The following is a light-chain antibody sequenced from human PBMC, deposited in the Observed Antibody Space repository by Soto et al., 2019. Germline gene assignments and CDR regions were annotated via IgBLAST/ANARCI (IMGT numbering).Light chain of an antibody. J-gene: IGLJ1*01. CDR2: GNS. Sequence: QSVLTQPPSVPGAPGQTVTISCTGSSTNIGAGYYVHWYQQHPGTAPKLMIYGNSNRPSGVPDRFSGSKSGNSASLTITGLQAEDEADYYCSSYTSSMTGYVFGTGTKVTVL. V-gene: IGLV1-40*01. CDR3: SSYTSSMTGYV. CDR1: STNIGAGYY.